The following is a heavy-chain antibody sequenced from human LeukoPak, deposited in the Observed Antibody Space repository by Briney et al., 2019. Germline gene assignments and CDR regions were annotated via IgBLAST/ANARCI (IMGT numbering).Heavy chain of an antibody. Sequence: GGSLRLSCAASGFTFSSYAMSWVRQAPGKGLEWVSAISGSSSYIYYADSVKGRFTISRDNAKNSLYLQMNSLRAEDTAVYYCAREGGAAAGYFDYWGQGTLVTVSS. CDR3: AREGGAAAGYFDY. J-gene: IGHJ4*02. D-gene: IGHD6-13*01. V-gene: IGHV3-21*01. CDR2: ISGSSSYI. CDR1: GFTFSSYA.